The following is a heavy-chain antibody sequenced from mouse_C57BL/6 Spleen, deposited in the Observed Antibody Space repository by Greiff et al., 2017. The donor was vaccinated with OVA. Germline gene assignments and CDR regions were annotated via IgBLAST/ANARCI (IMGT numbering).Heavy chain of an antibody. J-gene: IGHJ2*01. CDR2: INPSNGGT. CDR3: ARSGSYDYHYFDY. V-gene: IGHV1-53*01. Sequence: QVQLQQPGTELVKPGASVKLSCKASGYTFTSYWMHWVKQRPGQGLEWIGNINPSNGGTNYNEKFKDKATLTADKSSSTAYMQLSSLTYEDSAVYYCARSGSYDYHYFDYWGQGTTLTVSS. D-gene: IGHD2-4*01. CDR1: GYTFTSYW.